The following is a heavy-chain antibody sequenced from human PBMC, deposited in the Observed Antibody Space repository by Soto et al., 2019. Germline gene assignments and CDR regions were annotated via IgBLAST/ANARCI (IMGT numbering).Heavy chain of an antibody. J-gene: IGHJ4*02. V-gene: IGHV3-30*03. CDR1: GFTFSSYG. D-gene: IGHD5-18*01. CDR3: AREKRYSYYFDY. CDR2: ISYDGSNK. Sequence: GGSLRLSCAASGFTFSSYGMHWVRQAPGKGLEWVAVISYDGSNKYYADSVKGRFTISRDNSKNTLYLQMNSLRAEDTAVYYCAREKRYSYYFDYWGQGTLVTVSS.